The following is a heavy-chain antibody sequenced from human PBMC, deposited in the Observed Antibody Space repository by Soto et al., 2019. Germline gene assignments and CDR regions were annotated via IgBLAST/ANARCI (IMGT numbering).Heavy chain of an antibody. D-gene: IGHD3-10*01. J-gene: IGHJ4*02. CDR2: IQSKTDRATT. CDR3: TTSNDCESGTYPQAPFDY. V-gene: IGHV3-15*07. Sequence: EVHLLDSGGGLVKPGGSLRLSCAASGFTFTNAWMTWIRQVPGKGLEWVGRIQSKTDRATTDHAAHVKGRFTISRDESKNTLYRDMNSLKTEDTALYYCTTSNDCESGTYPQAPFDYWGPGTLVTVSS. CDR1: GFTFTNAW.